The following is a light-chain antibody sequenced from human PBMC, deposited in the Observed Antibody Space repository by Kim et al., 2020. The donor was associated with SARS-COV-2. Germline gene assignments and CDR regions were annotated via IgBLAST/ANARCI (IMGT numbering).Light chain of an antibody. CDR2: WAS. CDR3: QQYYSTPYT. V-gene: IGKV4-1*01. CDR1: QSVVYSSNNNNY. Sequence: RATINCKASQSVVYSSNNNNYLAWYQQKPGQPPKRLIYWASTRESGVPDRFSGSGSGTDFTLTISSLQAEDVAVYYCQQYYSTPYTFGQGTKLEIK. J-gene: IGKJ2*01.